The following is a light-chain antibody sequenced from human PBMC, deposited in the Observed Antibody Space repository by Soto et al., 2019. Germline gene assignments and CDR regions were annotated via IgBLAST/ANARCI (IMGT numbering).Light chain of an antibody. CDR3: QQRSNWPLT. CDR1: QSVSSF. CDR2: DAS. J-gene: IGKJ4*01. Sequence: EIVLTQSPATLSLSPGKRATLSCRASQSVSSFLAWYQQKPGQAPRLLIYDASNRATGIPARFSGSGSGTDFTLTISSLGPEDFAVYYCQQRSNWPLTFGGGTKLEIK. V-gene: IGKV3-11*01.